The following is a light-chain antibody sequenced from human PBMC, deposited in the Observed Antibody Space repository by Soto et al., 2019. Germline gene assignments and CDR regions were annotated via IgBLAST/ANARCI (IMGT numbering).Light chain of an antibody. CDR2: KVS. Sequence: VVMLKSPLPLPVTFGQPASISSRFSKSLVSSIGTPYLNWFHQRPGQSPRRLIYKVSNRDSGVPDRFSGSGSGTDFTLKISRVEAEDVGVYYCMQGTHRPLTFGGGTKVEIK. CDR1: KSLVSSIGTPY. J-gene: IGKJ4*01. V-gene: IGKV2-30*01. CDR3: MQGTHRPLT.